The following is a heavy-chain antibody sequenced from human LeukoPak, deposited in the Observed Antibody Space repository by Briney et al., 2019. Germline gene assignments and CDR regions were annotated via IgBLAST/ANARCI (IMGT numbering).Heavy chain of an antibody. V-gene: IGHV4-59*01. CDR2: MYYSGIT. D-gene: IGHD6-19*01. CDR1: GFTFSNAW. CDR3: ARTGWDYSYMDV. J-gene: IGHJ6*03. Sequence: PGGSLRFSCAASGFTFSNAWMSWIRQPPGKGLEWIGYMYYSGITNYSPSLKSRVTISVDTSKNQFSLNLISVSAADTAVYYCARTGWDYSYMDVWGKGTTVTVSS.